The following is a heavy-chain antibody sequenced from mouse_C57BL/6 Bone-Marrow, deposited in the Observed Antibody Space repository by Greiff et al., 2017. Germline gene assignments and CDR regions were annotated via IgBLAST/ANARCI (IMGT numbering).Heavy chain of an antibody. CDR3: AREGDSYYSNWGFAY. V-gene: IGHV1-69*01. CDR1: GYTFTSYW. J-gene: IGHJ3*01. D-gene: IGHD2-5*01. Sequence: QVQLQQPGAELVMPGASVKLSCKASGYTFTSYWMHWVKQRPGQGLEWIGEIDPSDSYTNYNQKFKGKSTLTVDKSSSTAYRQISSLTSEDSAVYYCAREGDSYYSNWGFAYWGQGTLVTGSA. CDR2: IDPSDSYT.